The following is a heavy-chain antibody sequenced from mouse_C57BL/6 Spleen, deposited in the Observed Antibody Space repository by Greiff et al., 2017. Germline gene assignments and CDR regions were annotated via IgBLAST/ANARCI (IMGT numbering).Heavy chain of an antibody. CDR2: IYPRSGNT. CDR1: GYTFTSYG. Sequence: QVQLKESGAELARPGASVKLSCKASGYTFTSYGISWVKQRTGQGLEWIGEIYPRSGNTYYNEKFKGKATLTADKSSSTAYMELRSLTSEDSAVYFCAREGDYYGSSLAWFAYWGQGTLVTVSA. D-gene: IGHD1-1*01. V-gene: IGHV1-81*01. CDR3: AREGDYYGSSLAWFAY. J-gene: IGHJ3*01.